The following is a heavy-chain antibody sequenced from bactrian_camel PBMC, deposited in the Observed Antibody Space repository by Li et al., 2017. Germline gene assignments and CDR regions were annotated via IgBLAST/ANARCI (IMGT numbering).Heavy chain of an antibody. CDR1: GYNTYY. CDR2: IDTAGAP. D-gene: IGHD7*01. Sequence: HVQLVESGGGSVQAGGSLKLSCVVSGYNTYYMAWFRQAPGKEREWVAFIDTAGAPTYTYSVQGRFTISKDNVKNTLYLQMNNLKPEDTAMYYCAADNVNLQLARHYSYWGQGTQVTVS. J-gene: IGHJ4*01. V-gene: IGHV3S53*01. CDR3: AADNVNLQLARHYSY.